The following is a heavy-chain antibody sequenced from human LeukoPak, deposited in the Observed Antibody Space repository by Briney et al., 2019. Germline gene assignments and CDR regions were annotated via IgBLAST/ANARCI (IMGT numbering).Heavy chain of an antibody. CDR2: IVVGSGNT. CDR1: GFTFTRSA. J-gene: IGHJ5*02. D-gene: IGHD3-9*01. CDR3: AAGRDYDILTGQGVWFDP. V-gene: IGHV1-58*01. Sequence: SVKVSCKASGFTFTRSAVQWVRQARGQRLEWIGWIVVGSGNTNYAQKFQERVTITRDMSTSTAYMELSSLRSEDTAVYYCAAGRDYDILTGQGVWFDPWGQGTLVTVSS.